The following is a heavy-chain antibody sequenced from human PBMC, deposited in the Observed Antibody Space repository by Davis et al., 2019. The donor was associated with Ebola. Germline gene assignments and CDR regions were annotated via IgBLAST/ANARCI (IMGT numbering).Heavy chain of an antibody. Sequence: MPSETLSLTCTVSGGSISSSSYYWSWIRQPPEKGLEWVGYIYYSGSTNSNPSLKSRVTISVDTSKNQFSLKLNSVTAADTAVFYCARSNYGSGSYDSWGQGALVTVSS. CDR3: ARSNYGSGSYDS. V-gene: IGHV4-61*01. D-gene: IGHD3-10*01. CDR2: IYYSGST. J-gene: IGHJ5*01. CDR1: GGSISSSSYY.